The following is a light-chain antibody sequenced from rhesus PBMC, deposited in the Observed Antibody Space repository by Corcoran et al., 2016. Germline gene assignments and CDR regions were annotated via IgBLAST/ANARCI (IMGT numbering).Light chain of an antibody. Sequence: DIQMTQSPSSLSASVGDRVTITCRASQGITNDLAWYQQKPGETPKLLIYEASSWQSGIPSRFRGSGSGTDFTLTISSLQSEDFATYYCQHYYSTPRTFGQGTKVEIK. J-gene: IGKJ1*01. V-gene: IGKV1-25*01. CDR2: EAS. CDR1: QGITND. CDR3: QHYYSTPRT.